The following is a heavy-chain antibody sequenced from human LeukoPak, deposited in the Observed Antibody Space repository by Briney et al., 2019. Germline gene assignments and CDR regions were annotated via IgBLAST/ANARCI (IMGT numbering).Heavy chain of an antibody. CDR3: ARQYYYDSSGYYFGY. V-gene: IGHV4-39*01. CDR1: GGSISSSSYY. CDR2: IYCSGST. D-gene: IGHD3-22*01. J-gene: IGHJ4*02. Sequence: SETLSLTCTVSGGSISSSSYYWGWIRQPPGKGLEWIGSIYCSGSTYYNPSLKRRVTISVDTSKNQYSLKLSSVTAADTAVFYCARQYYYDSSGYYFGYWGQGIPVTVSS.